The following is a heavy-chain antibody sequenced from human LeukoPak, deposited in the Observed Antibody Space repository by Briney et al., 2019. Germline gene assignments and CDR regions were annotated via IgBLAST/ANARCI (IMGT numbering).Heavy chain of an antibody. CDR2: IKQDETEK. V-gene: IGHV3-7*04. D-gene: IGHD2-8*01. Sequence: GGSLRLSCAASGFTFSSYSMNWVRQAPGKGLEWVANIKQDETEKFYVDSVKGRFTISRDNAKNSLYLQMNSLRVEDSAVYYCARGFYFSMTELYYLDLWGRGTLVTVSS. CDR1: GFTFSSYS. CDR3: ARGFYFSMTELYYLDL. J-gene: IGHJ2*01.